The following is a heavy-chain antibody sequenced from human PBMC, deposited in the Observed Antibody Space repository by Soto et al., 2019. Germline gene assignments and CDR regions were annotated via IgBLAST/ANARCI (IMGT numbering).Heavy chain of an antibody. D-gene: IGHD3-22*01. CDR1: GFSLTIDRMG. J-gene: IGHJ4*02. Sequence: SGPTLMNPTETLTLTCTVSGFSLTIDRMGVSWIRQPPGKALEWLAHIFSNDEKSYRTSLKRRLTISKDTSKSQVVLTMTKMDPVDTATYYCARIRRYYDSSAYYYYFDYWGQGTLVTVSS. CDR2: IFSNDEK. CDR3: ARIRRYYDSSAYYYYFDY. V-gene: IGHV2-26*01.